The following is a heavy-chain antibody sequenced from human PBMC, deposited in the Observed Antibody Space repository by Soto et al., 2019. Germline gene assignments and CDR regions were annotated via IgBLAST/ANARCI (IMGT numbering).Heavy chain of an antibody. CDR2: ISAYNGNT. Sequence: QVQLVQSGAEVKKPGATEKVSCGASGYTFTSYVISWVRQAPAQGLEWMGWISAYNGNTNFAQKLQGRVTMTTDTSTSTAYMELRSLRSDDTAVYYCARVVATVAGPYGMDVWGQGTTVTVSS. V-gene: IGHV1-18*01. D-gene: IGHD6-19*01. J-gene: IGHJ6*02. CDR1: GYTFTSYV. CDR3: ARVVATVAGPYGMDV.